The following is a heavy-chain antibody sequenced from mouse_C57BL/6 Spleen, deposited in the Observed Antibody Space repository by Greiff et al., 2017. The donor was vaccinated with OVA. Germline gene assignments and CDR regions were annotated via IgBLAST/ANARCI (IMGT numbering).Heavy chain of an antibody. V-gene: IGHV7-3*01. Sequence: EVMLVESGGGLVQPGGSLSLSCAASGFTFTDYYMSWVRQPPGKALEWLGFIRNKANGYTTEYSASVKGRFTISRDNSQSILYIQMNALRAEDSATDYCARYPQGAIDNWGQETSDTVSS. CDR3: ARYPQGAIDN. J-gene: IGHJ4*01. CDR1: GFTFTDYY. CDR2: IRNKANGYTT.